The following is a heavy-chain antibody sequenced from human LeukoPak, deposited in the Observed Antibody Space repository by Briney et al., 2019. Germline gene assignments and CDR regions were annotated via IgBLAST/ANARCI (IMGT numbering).Heavy chain of an antibody. Sequence: SETLSLTCAVYGGSFSGYYWSWIRQPPGKGLEWIGEINHSGSTNYNPSLKSRVTISVDTSQNQFSLKLSSVTAADTAVYYCEGGSLSIAVALDCWGQGTLVTVSS. V-gene: IGHV4-34*01. D-gene: IGHD6-19*01. CDR3: EGGSLSIAVALDC. CDR2: INHSGST. CDR1: GGSFSGYY. J-gene: IGHJ4*02.